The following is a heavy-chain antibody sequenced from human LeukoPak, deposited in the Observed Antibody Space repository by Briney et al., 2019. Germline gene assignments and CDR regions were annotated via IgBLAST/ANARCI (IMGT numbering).Heavy chain of an antibody. J-gene: IGHJ4*02. CDR1: GYTFTSYG. D-gene: IGHD5-12*01. V-gene: IGHV1-18*01. CDR3: ARDREVWLRPRRRYYFHY. CDR2: ISAYNGNT. Sequence: ASVKVSCKASGYTFTSYGISWVRQAPGQGLEWMGWISAYNGNTNYAQKLQGRVTMTTDTSTSTAYMELRSPRSDDTAVYYCARDREVWLRPRRRYYFHYWGQGTLVTVSS.